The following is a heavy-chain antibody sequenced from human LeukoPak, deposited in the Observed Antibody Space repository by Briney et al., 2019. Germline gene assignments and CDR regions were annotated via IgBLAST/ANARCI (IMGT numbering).Heavy chain of an antibody. CDR1: GFTVSSNY. V-gene: IGHV3-53*01. CDR2: IYSGGRT. Sequence: GGSLRLSCAASGFTVSSNYMSWVRQAPGKGLEWVSLIYSGGRTYYADSVKGRFTISRDNSKNTLYLQMNSLGAEDTAVYYCARVRYNRSFDYWGQGTLVIVSS. J-gene: IGHJ4*02. CDR3: ARVRYNRSFDY. D-gene: IGHD5-24*01.